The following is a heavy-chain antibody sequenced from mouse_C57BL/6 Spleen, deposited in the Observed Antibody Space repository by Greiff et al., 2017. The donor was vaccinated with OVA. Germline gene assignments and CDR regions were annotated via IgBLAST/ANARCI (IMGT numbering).Heavy chain of an antibody. CDR1: GYTFTDYY. J-gene: IGHJ3*01. D-gene: IGHD2-3*01. V-gene: IGHV1-26*01. Sequence: VHVKQSGPELVKPGASVKISCKASGYTFTDYYMNWVKQSHGKSLEWIGDINPNNGGTSYNQKFKGKATLTVDKSSSTAYMELRSLTSEDSAVYYCASTDGYYWFAYWGQGTLVTVSA. CDR3: ASTDGYYWFAY. CDR2: INPNNGGT.